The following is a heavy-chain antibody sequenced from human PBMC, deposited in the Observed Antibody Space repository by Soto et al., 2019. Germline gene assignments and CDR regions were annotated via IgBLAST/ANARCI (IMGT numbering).Heavy chain of an antibody. Sequence: EVQLVESGGGLAQPGGSLRLSCAASGFTFSSYEMDWVRQAPGKGPGWVAYINSGGSRIYYADSVKGRFTISRDDAKNSLYLQMNSLRAEDTAVYYCVKEKSVMYSGYDAFDIWGQGTMVTVS. CDR3: VKEKSVMYSGYDAFDI. CDR1: GFTFSSYE. V-gene: IGHV3-48*03. J-gene: IGHJ3*02. CDR2: INSGGSRI. D-gene: IGHD5-12*01.